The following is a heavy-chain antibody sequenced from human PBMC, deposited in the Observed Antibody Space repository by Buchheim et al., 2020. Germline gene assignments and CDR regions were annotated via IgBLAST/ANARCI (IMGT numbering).Heavy chain of an antibody. V-gene: IGHV2-70*11. D-gene: IGHD7-27*01. CDR3: VRMVGKEIMQDFYYGMDV. CDR1: DFSLYTSGMC. Sequence: RVTLRESGPALVRPTQTLTLTCTFSDFSLYTSGMCVSWIRQPPGKALEWLARIDWDDGKYYTTSLKTRLTISRATSGDQVVLTMTDVEPEDTATYYCVRMVGKEIMQDFYYGMDVWGQGTT. J-gene: IGHJ6*02. CDR2: IDWDDGK.